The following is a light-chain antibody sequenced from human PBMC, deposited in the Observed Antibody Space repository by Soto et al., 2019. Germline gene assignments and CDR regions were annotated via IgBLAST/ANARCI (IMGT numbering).Light chain of an antibody. CDR3: QQSYSPPLT. CDR1: QNINIY. Sequence: DIQMTQSPSSLSASVGDRVTITCRASQNINIYLNWYQQIPGKAPRLLIYASTSLHSGVPSTFSSTGSGAKFNIPINSLQPADFATYYYQQSYSPPLTFGPGTKVDIK. V-gene: IGKV1-39*01. CDR2: AST. J-gene: IGKJ3*01.